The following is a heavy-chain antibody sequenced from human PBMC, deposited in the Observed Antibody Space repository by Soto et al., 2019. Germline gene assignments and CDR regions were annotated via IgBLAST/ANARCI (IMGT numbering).Heavy chain of an antibody. CDR1: GGSFSGYY. CDR2: INHSGST. D-gene: IGHD6-13*01. CDR3: ARPSRENIAAAGYGMDV. V-gene: IGHV4-34*01. J-gene: IGHJ6*02. Sequence: PSETLSLTXAVYGGSFSGYYWSWIRQPPGKGLEWIGEINHSGSTNYNPSLKSRVTISVDTSKNQFSLKLSSVTAADTAVYYCARPSRENIAAAGYGMDVWGQGTTVTVSS.